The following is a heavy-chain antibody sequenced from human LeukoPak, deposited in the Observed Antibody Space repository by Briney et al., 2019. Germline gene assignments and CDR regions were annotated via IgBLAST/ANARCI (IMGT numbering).Heavy chain of an antibody. Sequence: GASVKVSCKASGYTFISYGINGVRQAAGQGLEWMGWISAYKGNTNYAHKLQGRVTMTTDTSPSTAYMELRGLRSDDTAVYYCARVLLGYSYGLDAFDIWGQGTMVTVSS. V-gene: IGHV1-18*01. CDR1: GYTFISYG. CDR2: ISAYKGNT. J-gene: IGHJ3*02. D-gene: IGHD5-18*01. CDR3: ARVLLGYSYGLDAFDI.